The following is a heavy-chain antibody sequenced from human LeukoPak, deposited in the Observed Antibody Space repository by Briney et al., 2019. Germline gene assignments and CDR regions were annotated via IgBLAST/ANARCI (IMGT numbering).Heavy chain of an antibody. Sequence: ASVKVSCKASGYTFTGYYMRWVRQAPGQGLEWMGWINPKNGGTNYARKFQGRVTMTRDMSISTAYMELSSLRSDDTAVYYCARFYDTSAYYRNNWFDPWGQGTLVTVSS. J-gene: IGHJ5*02. CDR3: ARFYDTSAYYRNNWFDP. CDR2: INPKNGGT. CDR1: GYTFTGYY. V-gene: IGHV1-2*02. D-gene: IGHD3-22*01.